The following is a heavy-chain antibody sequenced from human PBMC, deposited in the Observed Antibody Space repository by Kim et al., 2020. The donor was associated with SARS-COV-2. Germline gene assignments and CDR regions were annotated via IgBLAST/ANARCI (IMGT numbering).Heavy chain of an antibody. Sequence: ASVKVSCKASGYTFTGYYMHWVRQAPGQGLEWMGRINPNSGGTNYAQKFQGRVTMTRDTSISTAYMELSRLRSDDTAVYYCARGLLWIQLWLGNWFDPWGQGTLVTVSS. D-gene: IGHD5-18*01. CDR3: ARGLLWIQLWLGNWFDP. V-gene: IGHV1-2*06. CDR2: INPNSGGT. CDR1: GYTFTGYY. J-gene: IGHJ5*02.